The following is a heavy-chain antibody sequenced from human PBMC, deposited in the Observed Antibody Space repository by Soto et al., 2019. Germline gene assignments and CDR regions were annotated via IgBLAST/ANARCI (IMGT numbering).Heavy chain of an antibody. V-gene: IGHV3-7*01. D-gene: IGHD1-26*01. J-gene: IGHJ4*02. CDR2: TNQDGSQK. CDR1: ESTVSRDW. Sequence: ESHLVESGGGLVQTGGSRRLYCAISESTVSRDWMNWVRQAPGKGLEWVAHTNQDGSQKYYVDSVKGRFTISRDNAKKSLYLEMNSLRAGDTAMYYCSGGVGDAFWGQGTLVTVSS. CDR3: SGGVGDAF.